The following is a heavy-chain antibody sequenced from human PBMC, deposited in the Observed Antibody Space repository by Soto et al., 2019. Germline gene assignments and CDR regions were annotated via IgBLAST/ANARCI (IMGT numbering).Heavy chain of an antibody. CDR3: ARVGLGAFDAFDV. J-gene: IGHJ3*01. V-gene: IGHV3-74*01. CDR2: INSDGSSR. CDR1: GFTFIGYW. Sequence: GWSLRLSCASSGFTFIGYWMHWVRQVPGKGLVWVSRINSDGSSRSYADSVKGRFTISRDNAKNTLYLQMNSLRAEDTAVYYCARVGLGAFDAFDVWGQGTLVTVSS. D-gene: IGHD1-26*01.